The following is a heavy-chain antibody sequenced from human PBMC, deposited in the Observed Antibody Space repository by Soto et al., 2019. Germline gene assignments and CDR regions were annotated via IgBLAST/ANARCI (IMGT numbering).Heavy chain of an antibody. Sequence: GESLKISCAASGFTFSSYWMSWVRQAPGKGLEWVANIKQDGSEKYYVDSVKGRFTISRDNAKNSLYLQMNSLRAEDTAVYYCARAGYSSGWYEEGSFDYWGQGTLVTVSS. CDR1: GFTFSSYW. V-gene: IGHV3-7*01. CDR3: ARAGYSSGWYEEGSFDY. J-gene: IGHJ4*02. CDR2: IKQDGSEK. D-gene: IGHD6-19*01.